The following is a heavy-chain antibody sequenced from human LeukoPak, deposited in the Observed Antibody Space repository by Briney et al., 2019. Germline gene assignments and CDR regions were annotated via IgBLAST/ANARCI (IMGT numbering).Heavy chain of an antibody. Sequence: GGSLRLSCAASEFSVGSNYMTWVRQAPGQGLEWVSLIYSGGSTYYADSVKGRFTISRDNSKNTLYLQMNSLRAEDTAVYYCVGLDYDILPWGQGTLVTVSS. CDR3: VGLDYDILP. V-gene: IGHV3-66*01. D-gene: IGHD3-9*01. CDR2: IYSGGST. J-gene: IGHJ5*02. CDR1: EFSVGSNY.